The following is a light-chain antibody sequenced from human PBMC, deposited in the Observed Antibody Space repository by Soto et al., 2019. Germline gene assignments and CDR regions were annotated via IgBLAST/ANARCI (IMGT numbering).Light chain of an antibody. CDR3: QQSYSTSWT. CDR2: DAS. Sequence: DIQMTQSPSSLSASVGDRFTITCRASRDITDYLAWYQQKPGKAPKLLIYDASSLESGVPSRFSGSGSGTDFTLTIRSLQPEDFATYYCQQSYSTSWTFGQGTKVDIK. J-gene: IGKJ1*01. CDR1: RDITDY. V-gene: IGKV1-39*01.